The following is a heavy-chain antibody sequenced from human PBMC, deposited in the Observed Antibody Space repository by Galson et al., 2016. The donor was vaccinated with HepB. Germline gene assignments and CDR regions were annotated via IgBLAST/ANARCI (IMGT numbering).Heavy chain of an antibody. V-gene: IGHV3-11*04. D-gene: IGHD2/OR15-2a*01. CDR1: GIPLSDYY. CDR3: ACPSSNRLDYNYAMDV. J-gene: IGHJ6*02. Sequence: SLRLSCAASGIPLSDYYMSWIRQAPGKGLEWISYISSSGGAIYYADSVEGRFTISRDNAKNSLFLQMHNLRAEDTAVYYCACPSSNRLDYNYAMDVWGQGTTVTVSS. CDR2: ISSSGGAI.